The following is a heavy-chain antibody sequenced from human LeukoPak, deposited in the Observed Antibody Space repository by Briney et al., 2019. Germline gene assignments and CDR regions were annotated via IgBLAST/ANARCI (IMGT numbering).Heavy chain of an antibody. V-gene: IGHV4-34*01. J-gene: IGHJ4*02. CDR1: GGSFSGYY. D-gene: IGHD5-12*01. CDR2: INHSGST. Sequence: SETLCLTCAVYGGSFSGYYWSWIRQPPGKGLEWIGEINHSGSTNYNPSLKSRVTISVDTSKNQFSLKLSSVTAADTAVYYCARGTRWLRFDYWGQGTLVTVSS. CDR3: ARGTRWLRFDY.